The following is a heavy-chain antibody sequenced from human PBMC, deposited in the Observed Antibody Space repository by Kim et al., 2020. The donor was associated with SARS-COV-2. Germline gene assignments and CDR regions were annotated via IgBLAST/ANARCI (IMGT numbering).Heavy chain of an antibody. D-gene: IGHD4-17*01. Sequence: KGLFTISRDNAKNSLYLQMNSLRAEDTAVYYCARDFNGDLPDIISESLDYWGQGTLVTVSS. CDR3: ARDFNGDLPDIISESLDY. J-gene: IGHJ4*02. V-gene: IGHV3-11*06.